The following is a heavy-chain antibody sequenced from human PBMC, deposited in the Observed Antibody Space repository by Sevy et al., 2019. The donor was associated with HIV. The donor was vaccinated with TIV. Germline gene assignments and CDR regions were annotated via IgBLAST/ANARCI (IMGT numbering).Heavy chain of an antibody. Sequence: GGSLRLSCSGFGFTFQAFGMHWVRQAPGKGPEWLAVISSDGSNQNYAHTLKGRFSTSRDNSKNLLFLQMNSLIPNDTAVYFCTKESLRGTYIRGDFDHWGQGTLVTVSS. J-gene: IGHJ4*02. CDR1: GFTFQAFG. CDR2: ISSDGSNQ. CDR3: TKESLRGTYIRGDFDH. D-gene: IGHD3-10*01. V-gene: IGHV3-30*18.